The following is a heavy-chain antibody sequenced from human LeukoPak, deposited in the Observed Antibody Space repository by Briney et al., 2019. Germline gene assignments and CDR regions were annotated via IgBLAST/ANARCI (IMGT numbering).Heavy chain of an antibody. CDR2: INPNSGGT. D-gene: IGHD3-22*01. Sequence: ASVKVSCKASGYTFTGYYMHWVRQAPGQGLEWMGWINPNSGGTNYAQKFQGRVTMTRDTSISTAYMGLSRLRSDDTAVYYCAAKYYYDSSGYPLEYWGQGTLVTVSS. CDR1: GYTFTGYY. J-gene: IGHJ4*02. V-gene: IGHV1-2*02. CDR3: AAKYYYDSSGYPLEY.